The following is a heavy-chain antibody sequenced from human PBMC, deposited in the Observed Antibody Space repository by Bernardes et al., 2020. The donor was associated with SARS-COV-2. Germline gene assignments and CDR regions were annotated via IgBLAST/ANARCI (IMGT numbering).Heavy chain of an antibody. CDR2: ISAYKGNT. V-gene: IGHV1-18*01. D-gene: IGHD2-15*01. Sequence: ASVKVSFKASGYTFSNGGISWVRQAPGQGLEWMGWISAYKGNTEYAQKFLGRVTMTIDTSTSTAYMELRSLRSDDTAVYYCARDAVYHAGGEYFKHWGQGTPGTVSS. CDR1: GYTFSNGG. J-gene: IGHJ1*01. CDR3: ARDAVYHAGGEYFKH.